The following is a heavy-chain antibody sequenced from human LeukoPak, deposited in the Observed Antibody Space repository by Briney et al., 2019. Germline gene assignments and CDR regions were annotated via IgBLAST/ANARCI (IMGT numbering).Heavy chain of an antibody. CDR1: GYTFTGYY. V-gene: IGHV1-2*02. J-gene: IGHJ3*02. D-gene: IGHD3-10*01. CDR2: INPNSGVT. CDR3: AKSNGYGLVDI. Sequence: ASVKVSCKASGYTFTGYYMHWVRQAPGQGLEWMGWINPNSGVTNYAQKFQGRVTMTRDTSITTAYMELSRLRSDDTAVYYCAKSNGYGLVDIWGQGTMVTVSS.